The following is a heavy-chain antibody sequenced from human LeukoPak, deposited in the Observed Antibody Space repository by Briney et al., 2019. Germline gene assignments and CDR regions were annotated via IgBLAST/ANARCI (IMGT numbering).Heavy chain of an antibody. CDR3: AKDWHILTGRNCFDP. D-gene: IGHD3-9*01. Sequence: ASVKVSCKASGYTFTSYVISWVRQAPGQGLEWMGWVSSYNGDTNYAQKFQGRFSMSTDTSTSTAYMELRSLRFDDTAIYYCAKDWHILTGRNCFDPWGQGTLVTVSS. CDR2: VSSYNGDT. V-gene: IGHV1-18*01. CDR1: GYTFTSYV. J-gene: IGHJ5*02.